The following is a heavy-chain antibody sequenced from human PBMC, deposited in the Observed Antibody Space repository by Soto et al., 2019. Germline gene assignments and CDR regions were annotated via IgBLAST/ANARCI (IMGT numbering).Heavy chain of an antibody. Sequence: QVQLVQSGAEVKKPGSSVKVSCKASGGTFSSYTVSWVRQAPGQGLEWMGRIIPILGIANYAQKFQGRVTXTXXXSXXKAYMERSSLRSEDTAVYYGARGGRAIAGESHFDYWGQGTLVTVSS. CDR3: ARGGRAIAGESHFDY. CDR2: IIPILGIA. CDR1: GGTFSSYT. D-gene: IGHD6-13*01. V-gene: IGHV1-69*02. J-gene: IGHJ4*02.